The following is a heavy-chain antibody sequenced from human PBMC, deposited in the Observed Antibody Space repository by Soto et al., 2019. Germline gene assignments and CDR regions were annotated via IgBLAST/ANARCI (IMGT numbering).Heavy chain of an antibody. CDR1: GFTVSSNY. CDR3: ARDLSLDYGMDV. Sequence: GGSLRLSWAGSGFTVSSNYMSWVRQAPGKGLEWVSVIYSGGRTYYADSVKGRFTISRDNSKNTVHLQMNSLRAEDTAVYYCARDLSLDYGMDVWGKGPTVHVSS. V-gene: IGHV3-66*01. J-gene: IGHJ6*04. CDR2: IYSGGRT.